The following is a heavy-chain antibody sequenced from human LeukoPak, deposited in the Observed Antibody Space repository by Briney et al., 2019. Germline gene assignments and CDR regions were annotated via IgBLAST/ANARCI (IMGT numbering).Heavy chain of an antibody. CDR2: IYHSGST. CDR3: ARASTIFAVTDAFEI. V-gene: IGHV4-4*09. J-gene: IGHJ3*02. D-gene: IGHD3-3*01. Sequence: SETLSLTCTVSGGSISSYYWSWIRQPPGKGLEWIGYIYHSGSTYYNPSLKSRVTISVDTSKNQFSLKLRSVTAADTAVYYCARASTIFAVTDAFEIWGQGTMVTVSS. CDR1: GGSISSYY.